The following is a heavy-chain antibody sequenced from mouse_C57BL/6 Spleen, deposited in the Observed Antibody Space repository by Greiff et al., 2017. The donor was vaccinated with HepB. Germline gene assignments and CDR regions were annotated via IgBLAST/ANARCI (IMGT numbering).Heavy chain of an antibody. Sequence: VQLQQPGAELVKPGASVKLSCKASGYTFTSYWMHWVKQRPGRGLEWIGSIDPNSGGTKYNEKFKSKATLTVDKPSSTAYMQLSSLTSEDSAVYYCAREWLLRGYFDYWGQGTTLTVSS. CDR3: AREWLLRGYFDY. D-gene: IGHD2-3*01. J-gene: IGHJ2*01. CDR2: IDPNSGGT. CDR1: GYTFTSYW. V-gene: IGHV1-72*01.